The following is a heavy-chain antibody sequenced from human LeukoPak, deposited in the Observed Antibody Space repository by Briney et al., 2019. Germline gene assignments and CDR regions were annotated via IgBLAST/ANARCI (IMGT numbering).Heavy chain of an antibody. CDR3: ARGASGTPTNWFDP. Sequence: GGSLRLSCAASGFTFSSYSMNWVRQAPGKGLEWVSSISSSSSYIYYADSVKGRFTISRDNAKNSLYLQMNSLRAEDTAVYYCARGASGTPTNWFDPWGQGTLVTVSS. CDR2: ISSSSSYI. D-gene: IGHD3-10*01. CDR1: GFTFSSYS. J-gene: IGHJ5*02. V-gene: IGHV3-21*01.